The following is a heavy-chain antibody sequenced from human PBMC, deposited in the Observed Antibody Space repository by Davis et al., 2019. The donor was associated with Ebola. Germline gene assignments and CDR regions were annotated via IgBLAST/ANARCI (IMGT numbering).Heavy chain of an antibody. Sequence: SETLSLTCTVSGGSISSNSYYWGWIRQPPGKGLEWIGSIFYSGSTYYNPSLKSRVTIFVDTSKNQFSLKLSSVTAADTAVYYCARAPYYYDSSGYYNNNWFDPWGQGTLVTVSS. CDR2: IFYSGST. D-gene: IGHD3-22*01. CDR1: GGSISSNSYY. CDR3: ARAPYYYDSSGYYNNNWFDP. J-gene: IGHJ5*02. V-gene: IGHV4-39*07.